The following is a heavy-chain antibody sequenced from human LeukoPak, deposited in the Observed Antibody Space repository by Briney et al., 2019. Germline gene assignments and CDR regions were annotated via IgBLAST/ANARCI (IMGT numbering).Heavy chain of an antibody. CDR3: ARVYTGRAFDI. CDR2: ISAYNGNT. D-gene: IGHD3-10*01. J-gene: IGHJ3*02. Sequence: ASVKVSCKASGYTFTSYAFRWVRQAPGQGLEWMGWISAYNGNTNYAQKLQGRVTMTTDTSTSTAYMELRSLRSDDTAVYYCARVYTGRAFDIWGQGTMVTVSS. CDR1: GYTFTSYA. V-gene: IGHV1-18*01.